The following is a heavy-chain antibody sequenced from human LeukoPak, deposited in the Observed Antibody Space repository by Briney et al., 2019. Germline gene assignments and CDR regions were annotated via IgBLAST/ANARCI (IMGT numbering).Heavy chain of an antibody. CDR1: GFTFSSYA. V-gene: IGHV3-30*07. J-gene: IGHJ3*02. CDR3: ARRIQLWDDAFDI. Sequence: GRSLRLSCAASGFTFSSYAMHWVRQAPGKGLEWVAVISYDGSNKYYADSVKGRFTISRDNSKNTLYLQMNSLRAEDTAVYYCARRIQLWDDAFDIWGQGTMVTVSS. D-gene: IGHD5-18*01. CDR2: ISYDGSNK.